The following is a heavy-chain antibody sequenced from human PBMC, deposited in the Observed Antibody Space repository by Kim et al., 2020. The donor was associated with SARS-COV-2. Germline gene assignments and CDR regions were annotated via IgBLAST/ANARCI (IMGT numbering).Heavy chain of an antibody. V-gene: IGHV3-7*03. Sequence: GGSLRLSCVGSGFTFGIHWMHWVRQPPGKGLEWVAHIKQDGSARYYVDSVKGRFTISRDNVQNSVYLQMNSLTVEDTAVYYCARDYSYGPDYWGQGTLVTVSS. D-gene: IGHD3-10*01. CDR3: ARDYSYGPDY. CDR2: IKQDGSAR. CDR1: GFTFGIHW. J-gene: IGHJ4*02.